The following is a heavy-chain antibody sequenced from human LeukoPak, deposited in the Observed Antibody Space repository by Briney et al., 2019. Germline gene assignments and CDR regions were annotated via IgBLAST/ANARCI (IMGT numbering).Heavy chain of an antibody. CDR2: IRYDGSNK. Sequence: GGSLRLSCAASGFTFSSYGMHWVRQAPGKGLEWVAFIRYDGSNKYYADSVKGRFTISRDNSKNTLYLQMNSLRAEDTAVYYCAKDLGYSYGCIDYWGQGTLVTVSS. J-gene: IGHJ4*02. CDR1: GFTFSSYG. V-gene: IGHV3-30*02. D-gene: IGHD5-18*01. CDR3: AKDLGYSYGCIDY.